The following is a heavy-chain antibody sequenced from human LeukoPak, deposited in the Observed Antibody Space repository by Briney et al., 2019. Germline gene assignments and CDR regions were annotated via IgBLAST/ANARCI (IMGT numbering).Heavy chain of an antibody. D-gene: IGHD3-10*01. CDR1: GYTFTSYD. V-gene: IGHV1-8*01. CDR2: MNPNTGNT. Sequence: ASVKVSCKASGYTFTSYDMNWVRQASGQGLEWMGWMNPNTGNTGHAQKFQGRVTMTRNTSIRTAYMELSSLRSEDTAVYYCARKFLGSRGYYFDYWGQGTLVTVSS. J-gene: IGHJ4*02. CDR3: ARKFLGSRGYYFDY.